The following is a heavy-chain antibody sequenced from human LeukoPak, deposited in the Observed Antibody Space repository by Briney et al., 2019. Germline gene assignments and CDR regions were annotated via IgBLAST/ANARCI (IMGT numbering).Heavy chain of an antibody. V-gene: IGHV1-69*04. D-gene: IGHD3-22*01. CDR2: IIPFLGIA. CDR3: AGHYDSSGYYGYFDY. J-gene: IGHJ4*02. CDR1: GGTFSSYA. Sequence: ASVKVSCKASGGTFSSYAINWVRQAPGQGLEWMGRIIPFLGIANYAQKFQGRVTITADKSTSTAYMELSSLRSEDTAVYYCAGHYDSSGYYGYFDYWGQGTLVTVSS.